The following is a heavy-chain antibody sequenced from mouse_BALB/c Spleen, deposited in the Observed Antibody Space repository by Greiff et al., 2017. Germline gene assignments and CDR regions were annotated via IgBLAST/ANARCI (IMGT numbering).Heavy chain of an antibody. CDR3: ASGGPWFAY. Sequence: EVMLVESGGGLVKPGGSLKLSCAASGFTFSSYTMSWVRQTPEKRLEWVAYISNGGGSTYYPDTVKGRFTISRDNAKNTLYLQMSSLKSEDTAMYYCASGGPWFAYWGQGTLVTVSA. J-gene: IGHJ3*01. V-gene: IGHV5-12-2*01. D-gene: IGHD3-3*01. CDR1: GFTFSSYT. CDR2: ISNGGGST.